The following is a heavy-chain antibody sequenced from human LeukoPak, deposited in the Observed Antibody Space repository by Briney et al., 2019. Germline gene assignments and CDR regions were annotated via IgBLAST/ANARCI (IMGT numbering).Heavy chain of an antibody. D-gene: IGHD5-24*01. J-gene: IGHJ4*02. CDR3: AKDRRDRLFYFDY. V-gene: IGHV3-30*18. CDR2: ISYDGSNK. CDR1: GFTFSSYG. Sequence: GGSLRLSCAASGFTFSSYGMHWVRQAPGKGLEWVAVISYDGSNKYYADSVKGRFTISRDNSKNTLYLQMNSLRAEDTALYYCAKDRRDRLFYFDYWGQGALVTVSS.